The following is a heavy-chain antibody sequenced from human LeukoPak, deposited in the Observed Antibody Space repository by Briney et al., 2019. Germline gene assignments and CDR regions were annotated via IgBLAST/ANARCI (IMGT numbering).Heavy chain of an antibody. CDR1: GGTSSSYA. CDR3: ARGGDIVVVPAAERGWFDP. V-gene: IGHV1-69*13. Sequence: SVKVSCKASGGTSSSYAISWVRQAPGQGLEWMGGIIPIFGTANYAQKFQGRVTITADESTSTAYMELSSLRSEDTAVYYCARGGDIVVVPAAERGWFDPWGQGTLVTVSS. D-gene: IGHD2-2*01. J-gene: IGHJ5*02. CDR2: IIPIFGTA.